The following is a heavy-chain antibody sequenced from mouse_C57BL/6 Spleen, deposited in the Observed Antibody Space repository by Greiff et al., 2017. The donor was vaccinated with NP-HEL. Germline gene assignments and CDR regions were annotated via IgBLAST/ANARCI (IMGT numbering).Heavy chain of an antibody. CDR1: GYAFSSSW. CDR3: ARSHYYGSYYAMDY. Sequence: VKLQESGPELVKPGASVKISCKASGYAFSSSWMNWVKQRPGKGLEWIGRIYPGDGDTNYNGKFKGKATLTADKSSSTAYMQLSSLTSEDSAVYFCARSHYYGSYYAMDYWGQGTSVTVSS. CDR2: IYPGDGDT. J-gene: IGHJ4*01. D-gene: IGHD1-1*01. V-gene: IGHV1-82*01.